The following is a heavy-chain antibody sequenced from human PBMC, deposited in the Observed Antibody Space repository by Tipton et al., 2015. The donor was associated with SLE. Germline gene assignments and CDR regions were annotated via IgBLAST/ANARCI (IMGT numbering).Heavy chain of an antibody. CDR2: IRADGSNK. D-gene: IGHD3-16*01. Sequence: SLRLSCAASGFTYSGYAMHWVRQAPGKGLEWVAFIRADGSNKDYADSVKGRFTISRDNAKNSLYLQMSSLRVEDTAVYYCARIKITGGGGEAFDIWGQGTMVTVSS. V-gene: IGHV3-33*01. J-gene: IGHJ3*02. CDR3: ARIKITGGGGEAFDI. CDR1: GFTYSGYA.